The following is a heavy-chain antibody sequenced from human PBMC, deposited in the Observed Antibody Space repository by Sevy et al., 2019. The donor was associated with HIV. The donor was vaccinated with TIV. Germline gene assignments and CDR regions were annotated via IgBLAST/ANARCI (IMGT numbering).Heavy chain of an antibody. J-gene: IGHJ4*02. D-gene: IGHD4-17*01. CDR1: GFAFSDYG. Sequence: GGSLRLSCVASGFAFSDYGMHWVRQAPGKGLEWVAVMWYDGNNKNYADSVRGRFTISRDNSKNTLYLQLSSLRAEDTAVYYCSRDPRIFGDYLLTYFDFWGQGVLVTVSS. V-gene: IGHV3-33*01. CDR3: SRDPRIFGDYLLTYFDF. CDR2: MWYDGNNK.